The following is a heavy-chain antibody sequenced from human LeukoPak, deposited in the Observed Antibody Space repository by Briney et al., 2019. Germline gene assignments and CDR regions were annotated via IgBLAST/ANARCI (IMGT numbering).Heavy chain of an antibody. CDR1: GFTFSSYA. Sequence: GGSLRLSCADSGFTFSSYAMNWVRQAPGKGLEWVSAISGSGGSTYYADSVKGRFTISRDNSKNTLYLQMNSLRAEDTAVYYCAKETYYYGFGYWGQGTLVTVSS. V-gene: IGHV3-23*01. J-gene: IGHJ4*02. CDR3: AKETYYYGFGY. CDR2: ISGSGGST. D-gene: IGHD3-22*01.